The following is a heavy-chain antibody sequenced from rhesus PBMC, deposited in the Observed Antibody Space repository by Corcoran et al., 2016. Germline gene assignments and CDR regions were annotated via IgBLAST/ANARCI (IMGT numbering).Heavy chain of an antibody. CDR3: ARMTTVTTSDY. J-gene: IGHJ4*01. CDR1: GFPFDDYA. Sequence: EVQLVESGGDVVQPGGSLRLSCAASGFPFDDYAMGWVRQAPGKCLEWVSAISWDGDSTYYADSVKGRFTISRDNAKNSLYLQMDRLRAEDTALYYCARMTTVTTSDYWGQGVLVTVSS. CDR2: ISWDGDST. V-gene: IGHV3-78*01. D-gene: IGHD4-35*01.